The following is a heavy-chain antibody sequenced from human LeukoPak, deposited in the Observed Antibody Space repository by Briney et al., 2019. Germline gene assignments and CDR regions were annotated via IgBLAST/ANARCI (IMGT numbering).Heavy chain of an antibody. CDR3: ARDFAAMDPNYYYYGLDV. J-gene: IGHJ6*02. CDR2: ISSNGGST. CDR1: GFTFSSYA. D-gene: IGHD5-18*01. V-gene: IGHV3-64*01. Sequence: SLRLSCAASGFTFSSYAMHWVRQAPGKGLEYVSAISSNGGSTYYANSVKGRFTISRDNSKNTLYLQMGSLRAEDMAVYYCARDFAAMDPNYYYYGLDVWGQGTTVTVSS.